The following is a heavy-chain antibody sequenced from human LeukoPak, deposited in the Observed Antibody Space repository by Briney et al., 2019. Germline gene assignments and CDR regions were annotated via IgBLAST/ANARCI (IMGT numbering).Heavy chain of an antibody. Sequence: KPSETPSLTCTVSGGSINSYYWTWIRQPPGKGLEWIGYIYYSGSTNYNPSLKSRVAISVDTSKNQFSLKFTSVTAADTAVYYCARATEFTVVRGALDYWGQGTLVTVSS. J-gene: IGHJ4*02. CDR1: GGSINSYY. CDR3: ARATEFTVVRGALDY. V-gene: IGHV4-59*01. D-gene: IGHD3-10*01. CDR2: IYYSGST.